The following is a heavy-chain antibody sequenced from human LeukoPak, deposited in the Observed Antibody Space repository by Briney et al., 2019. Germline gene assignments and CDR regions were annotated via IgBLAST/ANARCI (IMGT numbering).Heavy chain of an antibody. J-gene: IGHJ4*02. CDR2: TYYRSKWYN. V-gene: IGHV6-1*01. D-gene: IGHD6-19*01. Sequence: SQTLSLTCAISGDSVSSNSAAWNWIRQSPSRGLEWLGRTYYRSKWYNDYAVSVKSRITINPDTSKNQFSLQLNSVTPEDTAVYYCARDPDIAVADPRVGYFDYWGQGTLVTVSS. CDR1: GDSVSSNSAA. CDR3: ARDPDIAVADPRVGYFDY.